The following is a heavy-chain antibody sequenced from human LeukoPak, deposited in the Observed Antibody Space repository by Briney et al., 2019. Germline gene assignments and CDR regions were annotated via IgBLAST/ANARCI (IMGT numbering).Heavy chain of an antibody. Sequence: TGGSLRLSCGASGLTVSSYAMSWVRQAPGKGLEWVSTIIGSAVNTYYADSVEGRFTISRDDSKNTVYLQMNSLRAEDTAVYSCAKYTSGTSYRGLDQWGQGTLVTVSS. CDR1: GLTVSSYA. CDR3: AKYTSGTSYRGLDQ. CDR2: IIGSAVNT. D-gene: IGHD3-10*01. V-gene: IGHV3-23*01. J-gene: IGHJ4*02.